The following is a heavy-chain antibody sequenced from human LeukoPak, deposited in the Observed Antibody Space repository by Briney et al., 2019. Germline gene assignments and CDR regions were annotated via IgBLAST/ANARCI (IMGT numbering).Heavy chain of an antibody. V-gene: IGHV3-20*04. CDR3: ARCKIGVDAFDI. CDR1: GFTFDDYG. D-gene: IGHD2-8*01. CDR2: INWNGGST. J-gene: IGHJ3*02. Sequence: GGSLRLSCAASGFTFDDYGMSWVRQAPGKGLEWVSGINWNGGSTGYAGSVKGRFTISRDNAKNSLYLQMNSLRAEDTALYYCARCKIGVDAFDIWGQGTMVTVSS.